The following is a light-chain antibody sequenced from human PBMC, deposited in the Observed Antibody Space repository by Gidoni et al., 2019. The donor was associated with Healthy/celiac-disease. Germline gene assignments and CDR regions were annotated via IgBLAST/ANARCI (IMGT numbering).Light chain of an antibody. J-gene: IGKJ4*01. Sequence: DIQMTQSPSSLSASVGDRITITCRASQNISSNLNWYQQKTGKAPKLLIYAASSLQSRVPSRFSSSRAGTDVTLTIISRQQEDYATYYCQQSSSTPRLTFGGGTKVEIK. CDR3: QQSSSTPRLT. CDR2: AAS. V-gene: IGKV1-39*01. CDR1: QNISSN.